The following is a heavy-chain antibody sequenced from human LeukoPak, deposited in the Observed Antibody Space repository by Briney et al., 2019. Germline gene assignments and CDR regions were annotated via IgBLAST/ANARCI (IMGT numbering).Heavy chain of an antibody. V-gene: IGHV4-31*03. CDR3: ARNGGVDGDAYNWFDP. D-gene: IGHD3-16*01. CDR1: GGSISSGGYY. Sequence: SETLSLTCTVSGGSISSGGYYWSWIRQHPGKGLEWIGYIYYSGSTYYNPSLKSRVTISVDTSENQFSLKLSSVTAADTAAYYCARNGGVDGDAYNWFDPWGQGTLVTVSS. CDR2: IYYSGST. J-gene: IGHJ5*02.